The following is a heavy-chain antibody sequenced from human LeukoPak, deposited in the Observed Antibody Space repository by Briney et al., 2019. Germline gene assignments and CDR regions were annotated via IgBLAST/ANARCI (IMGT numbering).Heavy chain of an antibody. Sequence: GGSLRLSCAASGFTFSSYSMNWVRQAPGKGLEWVSSISSSSSYIYYAGSVKGRFTISRDNAKNSLYLQMNSLRAEDTAVYYCARDRVGAIDYWGQGTLVTVSS. CDR3: ARDRVGAIDY. V-gene: IGHV3-21*01. CDR1: GFTFSSYS. CDR2: ISSSSSYI. J-gene: IGHJ4*02. D-gene: IGHD1-26*01.